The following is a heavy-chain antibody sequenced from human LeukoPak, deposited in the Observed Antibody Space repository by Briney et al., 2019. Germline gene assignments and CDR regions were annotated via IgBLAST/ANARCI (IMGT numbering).Heavy chain of an antibody. CDR3: ARDSPSGGRYYYDSSGYLGVDY. Sequence: ASVKVSCKASGYTFTSYYMHWVRQAPGQGLEWMGIINPSGGSTSYAQKFQGRVTMTRDMSTSTVYMELSSLRSEDTAVYYCARDSPSGGRYYYDSSGYLGVDYWGQGTLVTVSS. V-gene: IGHV1-46*01. D-gene: IGHD3-22*01. CDR2: INPSGGST. CDR1: GYTFTSYY. J-gene: IGHJ4*02.